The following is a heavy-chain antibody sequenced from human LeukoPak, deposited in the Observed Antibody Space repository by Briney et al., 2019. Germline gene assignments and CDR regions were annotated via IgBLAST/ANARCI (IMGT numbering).Heavy chain of an antibody. J-gene: IGHJ4*02. Sequence: SSETLSLTCTVSGGSVSSTTYYWSWIRQPPGKGLEWIASINYSGSTYYNPSLKSRVTISVDTSGNQFSLKLSSVTAADTAVYYCARYVVYGSGKYYFDYWGQGTLVTVSS. CDR3: ARYVVYGSGKYYFDY. D-gene: IGHD3-10*01. CDR2: INYSGST. CDR1: GGSVSSTTYY. V-gene: IGHV4-39*01.